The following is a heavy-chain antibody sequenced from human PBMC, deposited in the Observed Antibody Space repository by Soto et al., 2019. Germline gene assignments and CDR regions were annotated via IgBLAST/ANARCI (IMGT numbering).Heavy chain of an antibody. CDR3: ARDPNYYSGPYYFDY. CDR2: ISSSSSYI. Sequence: EVQLVESGGGLVKPGGSLRLSCAASGFTFSSYSMHWVRQAPGKGLEWVSSISSSSSYIYYADSVKRRFTISRDNAKNSLYLQMNSLRAGDTAVYYCARDPNYYSGPYYFDYWGQGTLVTVSS. D-gene: IGHD3-10*01. V-gene: IGHV3-21*01. J-gene: IGHJ4*02. CDR1: GFTFSSYS.